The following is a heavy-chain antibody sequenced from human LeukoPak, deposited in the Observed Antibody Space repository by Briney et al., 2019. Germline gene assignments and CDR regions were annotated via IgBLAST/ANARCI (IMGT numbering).Heavy chain of an antibody. CDR3: ASPVKYYDTWSGYPPFDY. J-gene: IGHJ4*02. V-gene: IGHV1-69*13. Sequence: SVKVSCKASGGTFNNFAISWVRQAPGQGLEWVGGIIPMSGTANYAQKFQGRVTITADESTSTAYMELSSLRSEDTAIYYCASPVKYYDTWSGYPPFDYWGQGTLVTASS. CDR1: GGTFNNFA. D-gene: IGHD3-3*01. CDR2: IIPMSGTA.